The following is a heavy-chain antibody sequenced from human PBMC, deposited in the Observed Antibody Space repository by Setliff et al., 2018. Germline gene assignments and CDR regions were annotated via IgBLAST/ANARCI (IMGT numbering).Heavy chain of an antibody. D-gene: IGHD3-3*01. CDR2: IYSSGTT. J-gene: IGHJ6*03. CDR1: GDSLTRSSSW. Sequence: SETLSLTCSVFGDSLTRSSSWWGWIRQPAGKGLEWIGNIYSSGTTKYNPSLKSRVTISVDTSKRQFSLNLLSATAADTAVYYCARMSRYSEFWSGYAEDYYSSYIDVWGTGATVTVSS. CDR3: ARMSRYSEFWSGYAEDYYSSYIDV. V-gene: IGHV4-61*05.